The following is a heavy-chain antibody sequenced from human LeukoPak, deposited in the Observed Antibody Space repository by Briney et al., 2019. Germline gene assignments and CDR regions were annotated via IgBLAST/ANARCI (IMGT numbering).Heavy chain of an antibody. CDR2: INHSGST. Sequence: SETLSLTCAVYGGSFSGYYWSWIRQPPGKGLEWIGEINHSGSTNYNPSLKSRVTISVDTSKNQFSLKLSSVTAADTVVYYCALTVYSSSLVGAFDIWGQGTMVTVSS. D-gene: IGHD6-13*01. CDR3: ALTVYSSSLVGAFDI. CDR1: GGSFSGYY. V-gene: IGHV4-34*01. J-gene: IGHJ3*02.